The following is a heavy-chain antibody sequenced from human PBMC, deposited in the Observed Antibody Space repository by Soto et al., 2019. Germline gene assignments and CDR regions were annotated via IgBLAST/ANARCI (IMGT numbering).Heavy chain of an antibody. V-gene: IGHV1-69*13. CDR3: ARRGFLSSWIDY. Sequence: SVKVSCKASGGTFSSYAISWVRQAPGQGLEWMGGIIPIFGTANYAQKFQGRVTITADESTSTAYMELSSLRSEDTAVYYCARRGFLSSWIDYWGQGTLVTVSS. D-gene: IGHD6-13*01. CDR1: GGTFSSYA. J-gene: IGHJ4*02. CDR2: IIPIFGTA.